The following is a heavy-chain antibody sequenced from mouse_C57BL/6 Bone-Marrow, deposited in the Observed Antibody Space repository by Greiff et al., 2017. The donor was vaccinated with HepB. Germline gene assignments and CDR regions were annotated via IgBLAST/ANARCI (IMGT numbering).Heavy chain of an antibody. CDR2: IDPSDSYT. V-gene: IGHV1-69*01. D-gene: IGHD2-2*01. CDR3: ARGLRRRYYAMDY. CDR1: GYTFTSYW. Sequence: QVQLQQPGAELVMPGASVKLSCKASGYTFTSYWMHWVKQRPGQGLEWIGEIDPSDSYTNYNQKFKGKSTLTVDKSSSTAYMQLSSLTSEDSAVYYWARGLRRRYYAMDYWGQGTSVTVSS. J-gene: IGHJ4*01.